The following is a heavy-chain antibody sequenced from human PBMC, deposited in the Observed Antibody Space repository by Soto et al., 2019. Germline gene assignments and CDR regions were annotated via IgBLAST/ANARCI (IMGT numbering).Heavy chain of an antibody. J-gene: IGHJ4*02. V-gene: IGHV1-2*02. CDR2: INPESGNP. Sequence: GASVNVSCKSSGYTFTDYYIHWGRQAPGQGFEWVGGINPESGNPKYVPKFQGRVTVTRDTSTSTAYMELNRLTSDDTAVYYCASEDCRNTNCLKGFDYWGQGTLVTVSS. CDR1: GYTFTDYY. CDR3: ASEDCRNTNCLKGFDY. D-gene: IGHD2-15*01.